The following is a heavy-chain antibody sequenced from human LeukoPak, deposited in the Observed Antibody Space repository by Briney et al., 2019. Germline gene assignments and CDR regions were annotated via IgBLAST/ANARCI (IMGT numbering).Heavy chain of an antibody. J-gene: IGHJ4*02. V-gene: IGHV5-51*01. CDR3: ARPDMTTTYFDY. CDR1: GFIFRNYW. CDR2: IYPDDSET. Sequence: GESLKISCKGSGFIFRNYWIGWVRQMPGKGLEWMGIIYPDDSETRYSPSFEGHVTISADRSINTTYLQWSSLKASDTAKYYCARPDMTTTYFDYWGQGTLVTVSS. D-gene: IGHD4-11*01.